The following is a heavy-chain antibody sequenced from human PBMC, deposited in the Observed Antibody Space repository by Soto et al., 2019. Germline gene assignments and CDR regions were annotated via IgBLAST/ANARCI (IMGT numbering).Heavy chain of an antibody. CDR3: ARPTAVAGLYYFDY. D-gene: IGHD6-19*01. Sequence: ASVKVSCKASGGTFSSYAISWVRQAPGQGLEWMGGIIPIFCTANYAQKFQGRVTITADESTSTAYMELSSLKSEDTAGYYCARPTAVAGLYYFDYWGQGTLVTVSS. V-gene: IGHV1-69*13. CDR2: IIPIFCTA. CDR1: GGTFSSYA. J-gene: IGHJ4*02.